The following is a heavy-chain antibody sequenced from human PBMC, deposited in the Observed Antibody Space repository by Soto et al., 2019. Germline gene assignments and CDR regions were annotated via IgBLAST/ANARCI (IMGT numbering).Heavy chain of an antibody. D-gene: IGHD3-10*01. Sequence: EVRLVESGGGLVQPGGSLRLSCAASGFIVSSNYMTWVRQAPGKGLEWVSLLYSGGATHYAASVKGRFTISSPTSQNTLFLQMNSLSTEDTATYYCLRGRYGSQIYWGQGTKVTVSS. CDR2: LYSGGAT. J-gene: IGHJ4*02. V-gene: IGHV3-53*04. CDR3: LRGRYGSQIY. CDR1: GFIVSSNY.